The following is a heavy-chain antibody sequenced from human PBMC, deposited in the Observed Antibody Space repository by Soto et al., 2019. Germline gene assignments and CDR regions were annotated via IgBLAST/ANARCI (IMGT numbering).Heavy chain of an antibody. Sequence: PGGSLRLSCAASGFTFSSYAMSWVRQAPGKGLEWVSAISNSGGVTFYGDSVKGRFTMSRDNSKNTLYLQMNSLRAEDTAVYYCATIARYGSGSYPPFDSWGQGTLVTVSS. CDR3: ATIARYGSGSYPPFDS. V-gene: IGHV3-23*01. CDR1: GFTFSSYA. CDR2: ISNSGGVT. J-gene: IGHJ4*02. D-gene: IGHD3-10*01.